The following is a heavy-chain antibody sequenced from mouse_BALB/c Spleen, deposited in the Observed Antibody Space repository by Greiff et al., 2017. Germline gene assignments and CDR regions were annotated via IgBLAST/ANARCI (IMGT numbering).Heavy chain of an antibody. D-gene: IGHD2-14*01. J-gene: IGHJ3*01. CDR1: GFTFSDYY. V-gene: IGHV5-4*02. CDR2: ISDGGSYT. Sequence: EVQLVESGGGLVKPGGSLKLSCAASGFTFSDYYMYWVRQTPEKRLEWVATISDGGSYTYYPDSVKGRFTISRDNAKNNLYLQMSSLKSEDTAMYYCARDLGLYRYDDGAWFAYWGQGTLVTVSA. CDR3: ARDLGLYRYDDGAWFAY.